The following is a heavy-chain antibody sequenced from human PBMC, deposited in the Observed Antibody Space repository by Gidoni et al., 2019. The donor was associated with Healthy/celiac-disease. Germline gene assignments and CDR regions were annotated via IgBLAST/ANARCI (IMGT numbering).Heavy chain of an antibody. CDR2: ISSSSSYI. V-gene: IGHV3-21*01. CDR3: ASAQGKDFDY. CDR1: GFTFSRYS. D-gene: IGHD3-10*01. J-gene: IGHJ4*02. Sequence: EVQLVESGGGLVKPGGSLRLSCAASGFTFSRYSMNWVRQAPGKGLEWVSSISSSSSYIYYADSVKGRFTISRDNAKNSLYLQMNSLRAEDTAVYYCASAQGKDFDYWGQGTLVTVSS.